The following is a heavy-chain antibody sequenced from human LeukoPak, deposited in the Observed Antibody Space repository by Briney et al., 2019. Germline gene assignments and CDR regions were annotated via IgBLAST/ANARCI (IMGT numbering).Heavy chain of an antibody. CDR2: ISYDGSNK. V-gene: IGHV3-30-3*01. J-gene: IGHJ4*02. CDR1: GFTFSSYA. CDR3: ARDPYYYDSSGYPPPFDY. Sequence: GRSLRLSCAASGFTFSSYAMHWVRQAPGKGLEWVAVISYDGSNKYYADSVKGRLTISRDNSKNTLYLQMNSLRAEDTAVYYCARDPYYYDSSGYPPPFDYWGQGTLVTVSS. D-gene: IGHD3-22*01.